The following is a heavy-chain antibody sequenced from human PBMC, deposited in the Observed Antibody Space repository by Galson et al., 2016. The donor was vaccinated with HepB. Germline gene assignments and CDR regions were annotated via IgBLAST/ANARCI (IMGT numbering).Heavy chain of an antibody. CDR2: IFHSGRV. CDR1: GVSISSSDW. D-gene: IGHD2/OR15-2a*01. V-gene: IGHV4-4*02. J-gene: IGHJ4*02. Sequence: ETLSLTCAVSGVSISSSDWWSWVRQPPGQGLEWIGQIFHSGRVNYTPSLARRVTISIDTSNNHFSLRLTSVTAADTALYYCARQYWGGPSDYWGQGTLVTVSS. CDR3: ARQYWGGPSDY.